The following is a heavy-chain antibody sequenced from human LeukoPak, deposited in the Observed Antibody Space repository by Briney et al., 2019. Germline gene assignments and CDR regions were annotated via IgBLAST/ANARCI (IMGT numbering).Heavy chain of an antibody. V-gene: IGHV1-46*01. CDR1: GGTFSNCA. CDR2: INPSGGST. J-gene: IGHJ6*04. D-gene: IGHD3-22*01. Sequence: ASVKVSCKASGGTFSNCAIIWVRQAPGQGLEWMGIINPSGGSTSYAQKFQGRVTMTRDMSTSTVYMELSSLRSEDTAVYYCARCGTMIEMDVWGKGTTVTVSS. CDR3: ARCGTMIEMDV.